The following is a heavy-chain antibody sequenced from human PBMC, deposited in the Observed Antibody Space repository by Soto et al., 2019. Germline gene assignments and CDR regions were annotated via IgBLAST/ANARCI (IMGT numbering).Heavy chain of an antibody. J-gene: IGHJ5*02. CDR3: ARGEDILTGYYNPGYNWFDP. CDR2: TYYSGST. V-gene: IGHV4-31*03. D-gene: IGHD3-9*01. Sequence: PSETLSLTCTVSGGSISSGGYYWSWIRQHPGKGLEWIGYTYYSGSTYYNPSLKSRVTISVDTSKNQFSLKLSSVTAADTAVYYCARGEDILTGYYNPGYNWFDPWGQGTLVTVAS. CDR1: GGSISSGGYY.